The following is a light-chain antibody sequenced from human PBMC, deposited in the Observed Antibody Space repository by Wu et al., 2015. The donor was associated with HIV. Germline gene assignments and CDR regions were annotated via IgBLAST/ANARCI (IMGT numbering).Light chain of an antibody. CDR1: QSVSSSS. CDR3: QQYGSSPLT. CDR2: GAS. Sequence: EILLTQSSDTLSLSPGERATLTCRASQSVSSSSLAWYQQNLGQAPRLLIYGASSRATGIPDRFSGSGSGTDFTLIISRLEPEDFAVYYCQQYGSSPLTFGQGTKVEI. J-gene: IGKJ1*01. V-gene: IGKV3-20*01.